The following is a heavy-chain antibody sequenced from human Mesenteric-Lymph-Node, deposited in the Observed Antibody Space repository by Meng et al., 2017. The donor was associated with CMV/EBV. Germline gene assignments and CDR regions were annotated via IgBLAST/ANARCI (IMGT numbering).Heavy chain of an antibody. D-gene: IGHD2-2*01. Sequence: GGSLRLSCAASGFSFSSSSMNWVRQAPGKGLEWVSSISSSSSCIYYADSVKGRFTISRDNAKNSLYLQMNSLRAEDTAVYYCASERQVVPAASENDYWGQGTLVTVSS. CDR3: ASERQVVPAASENDY. CDR2: ISSSSSCI. J-gene: IGHJ4*02. CDR1: GFSFSSSS. V-gene: IGHV3-21*01.